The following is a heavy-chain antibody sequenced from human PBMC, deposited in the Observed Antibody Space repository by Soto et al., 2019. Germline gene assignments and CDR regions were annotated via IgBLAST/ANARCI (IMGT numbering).Heavy chain of an antibody. D-gene: IGHD2-8*01. Sequence: SETLSLTCTVSGGFIRNYYWSWIRQPPGKGLEWIGYIYYSGSTNYNPSLKSRVTISVDTSKNQFSLKLNSVTAADTAVYYRARDFFSGGVFDIWGQGTMVTVSS. V-gene: IGHV4-59*01. CDR3: ARDFFSGGVFDI. CDR2: IYYSGST. J-gene: IGHJ3*02. CDR1: GGFIRNYY.